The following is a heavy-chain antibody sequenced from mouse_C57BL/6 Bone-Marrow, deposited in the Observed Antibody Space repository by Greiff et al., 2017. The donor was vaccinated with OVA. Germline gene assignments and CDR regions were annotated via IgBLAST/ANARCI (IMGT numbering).Heavy chain of an antibody. V-gene: IGHV1-81*01. CDR3: APKGYFDY. Sequence: QVQLQESGAELARPGASVKLSCKASGYTFTSYGISWVKQRTGQGLEWIGEIYPRRGNTNYNEKFKGKATLTADKSSSTAYMKLRSLTSEDSAVYFCAPKGYFDYWGQGTTLTVSS. CDR1: GYTFTSYG. J-gene: IGHJ2*01. CDR2: IYPRRGNT.